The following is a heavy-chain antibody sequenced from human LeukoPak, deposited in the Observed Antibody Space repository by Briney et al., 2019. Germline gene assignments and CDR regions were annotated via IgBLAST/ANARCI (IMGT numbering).Heavy chain of an antibody. J-gene: IGHJ4*02. CDR2: ISAYNGNT. V-gene: IGHV1-18*04. CDR3: ARASITMVRGVILFDY. CDR1: GYTFISYG. Sequence: ASVKVSCKASGYTFISYGISWVRQAPGQGLEWMGWISAYNGNTNYAQKLQGRVTMTTDTSTSTAYMELRSLRPDDTAVYYCARASITMVRGVILFDYWGQGTLVTVSS. D-gene: IGHD3-10*01.